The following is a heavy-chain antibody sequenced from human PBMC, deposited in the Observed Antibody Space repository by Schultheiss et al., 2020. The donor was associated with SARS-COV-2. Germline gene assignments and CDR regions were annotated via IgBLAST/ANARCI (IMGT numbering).Heavy chain of an antibody. D-gene: IGHD3-3*01. Sequence: ASVKVSCKASGGTFSSYAISWVRQAPGQGLEWMGWISPHNGNTDYAQNLQGRVTMTTDTSTSTAYMELRSLRSDDTAVYYCARDNNIGATPIFYRRENWFDPWGQGTLVTVSS. J-gene: IGHJ5*02. V-gene: IGHV1-18*01. CDR1: GGTFSSYA. CDR3: ARDNNIGATPIFYRRENWFDP. CDR2: ISPHNGNT.